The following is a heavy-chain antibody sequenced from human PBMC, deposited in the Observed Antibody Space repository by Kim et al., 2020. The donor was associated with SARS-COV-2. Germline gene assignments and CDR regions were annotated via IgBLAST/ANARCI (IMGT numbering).Heavy chain of an antibody. CDR1: GYTFTSYA. Sequence: ASVKVSCKASGYTFTSYAMHWVRQAPGQRLEWMGWINAGNGNTKYSQKFQGRVTITRDTSASTAYMELSSLRSEDTAVYYCAREATVMKRGGGWFDPWGQGTLVTVSS. J-gene: IGHJ5*02. CDR3: AREATVMKRGGGWFDP. V-gene: IGHV1-3*01. CDR2: INAGNGNT. D-gene: IGHD4-17*01.